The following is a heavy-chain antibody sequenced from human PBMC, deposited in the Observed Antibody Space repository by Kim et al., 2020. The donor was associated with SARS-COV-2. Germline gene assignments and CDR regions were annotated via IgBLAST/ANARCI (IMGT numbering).Heavy chain of an antibody. Sequence: SVKGRFTSSRDNAKISLYLQMHSLRAEDTAVYYCARDPLHCSSTSCYIDYWGQGTLVTVSS. J-gene: IGHJ4*02. D-gene: IGHD2-2*02. CDR3: ARDPLHCSSTSCYIDY. V-gene: IGHV3-11*06.